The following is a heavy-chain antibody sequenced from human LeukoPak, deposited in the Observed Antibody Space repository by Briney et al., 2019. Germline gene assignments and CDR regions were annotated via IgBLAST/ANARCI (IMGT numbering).Heavy chain of an antibody. V-gene: IGHV5-51*01. CDR2: IYPGDSDT. CDR3: ARRELTPTRFFDF. CDR1: GYTFTNDW. J-gene: IGHJ4*02. Sequence: GESLKISCQASGYTFTNDWIGWVRQMPGKGLEWMGIIYPGDSDTKYSPSFQGQVTMSADRSIRTAYLQWSSLKASDTAMYYCARRELTPTRFFDFWGQGTLVTVSS. D-gene: IGHD4-23*01.